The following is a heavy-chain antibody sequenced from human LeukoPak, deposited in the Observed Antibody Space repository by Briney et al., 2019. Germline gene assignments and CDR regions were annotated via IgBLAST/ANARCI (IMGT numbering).Heavy chain of an antibody. CDR2: INHSGST. D-gene: IGHD5-12*01. CDR1: GGSFSVYY. Sequence: WGTLSLTCAAYGGSFSVYYRSWLRQPPGKGLEWIGEINHSGSTNYNTSLKSRVTISVDKSQNHTSSHRNRAPSPEKAVYYCARGGSPGIGATPYYFEYWGQGTVVTVSS. CDR3: ARGGSPGIGATPYYFEY. V-gene: IGHV4-34*01. J-gene: IGHJ4*02.